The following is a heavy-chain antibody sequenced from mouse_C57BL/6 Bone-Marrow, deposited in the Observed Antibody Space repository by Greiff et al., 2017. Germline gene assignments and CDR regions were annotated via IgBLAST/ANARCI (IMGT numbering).Heavy chain of an antibody. D-gene: IGHD1-1*01. CDR3: ARSGGYYGSSFYAMDY. CDR1: GYTFTSYW. V-gene: IGHV1-55*01. J-gene: IGHJ4*01. Sequence: VQLQQPGAELVKPGASVKMSCKASGYTFTSYWITWVKQRPGQGLEWIGDIYPGSGSTNYNEKFKSKATLTVDTSSSTAYMQLSSLTSEDSAVXYCARSGGYYGSSFYAMDYWGQGTSVTVSS. CDR2: IYPGSGST.